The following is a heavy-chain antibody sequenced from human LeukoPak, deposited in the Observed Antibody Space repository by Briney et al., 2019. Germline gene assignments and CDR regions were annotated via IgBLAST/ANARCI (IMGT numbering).Heavy chain of an antibody. CDR2: IWYDGSNK. V-gene: IGHV3-33*08. CDR1: GFTFSSYG. Sequence: GGSLRLSCAASGFTFSSYGMHWVRQAPGKGLEWVAVIWYDGSNKYYADSVKGRFTISRDNSKNTLYLQMNSLRAKDTAVYYCARDRYYDILTGSRGFDYWGQGTLVTVSS. J-gene: IGHJ4*02. CDR3: ARDRYYDILTGSRGFDY. D-gene: IGHD3-9*01.